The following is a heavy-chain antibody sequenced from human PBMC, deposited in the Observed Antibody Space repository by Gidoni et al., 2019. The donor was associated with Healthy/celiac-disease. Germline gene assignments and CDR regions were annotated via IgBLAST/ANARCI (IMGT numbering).Heavy chain of an antibody. V-gene: IGHV3-48*03. CDR3: ARDGDWDRGLDY. CDR1: GFTFSSYE. CDR2: ISSSGSTI. D-gene: IGHD2-21*02. Sequence: EVQLVESGGGLVQPGGSLRLSCAASGFTFSSYEMNWVRQAPGKGLEWVSYISSSGSTIYYADSVKGRFTISRDNAKNSLYLQMNSLRAEDTAVYYCARDGDWDRGLDYWGQGTLVTVSS. J-gene: IGHJ4*02.